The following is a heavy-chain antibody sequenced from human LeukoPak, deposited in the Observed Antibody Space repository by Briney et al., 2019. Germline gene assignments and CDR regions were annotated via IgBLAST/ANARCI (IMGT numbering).Heavy chain of an antibody. D-gene: IGHD3-16*01. Sequence: GGSLRLSCAASGFTFSNYNMNWIRQAPGKGLEWVSSISSTSSYIYYADSLKGRFTISRDNSKNTLYLQMNSLRAVDTAVYYCAKDWGSGSFYYFDYWGQGTLVTVSS. CDR2: ISSTSSYI. V-gene: IGHV3-21*01. J-gene: IGHJ4*02. CDR1: GFTFSNYN. CDR3: AKDWGSGSFYYFDY.